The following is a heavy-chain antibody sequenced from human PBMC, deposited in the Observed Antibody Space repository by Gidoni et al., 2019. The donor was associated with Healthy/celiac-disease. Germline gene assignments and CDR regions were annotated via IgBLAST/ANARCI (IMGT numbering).Heavy chain of an antibody. J-gene: IGHJ6*02. Sequence: QVQLGQSGAEVKKTGSSVKVSCKASGGTFRSYAISWGRQAPGQGLEWMGRIIPTLGIANYAQKFQGRVTITADNSTSTAYMELSSLRSEDTAVYYCARDRGIAAAGRDYYYGMDVWGQGTTVTVSS. CDR3: ARDRGIAAAGRDYYYGMDV. CDR2: IIPTLGIA. CDR1: GGTFRSYA. D-gene: IGHD6-13*01. V-gene: IGHV1-69*04.